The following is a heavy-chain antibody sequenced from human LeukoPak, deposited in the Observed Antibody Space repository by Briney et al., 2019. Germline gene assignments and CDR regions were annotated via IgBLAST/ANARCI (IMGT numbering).Heavy chain of an antibody. Sequence: GGSLRLSCAASGFAFTPWMTWGRQAPGKGLEWVANIDRDGTRQNYVDSVKGRFTISRDNAKKSLYLQMNSLRAEDTAVYYCARDQSPTMYYGDSPVYHDALDLWGQGTTVTVSP. CDR2: IDRDGTRQ. CDR1: GFAFTPW. J-gene: IGHJ3*01. CDR3: ARDQSPTMYYGDSPVYHDALDL. V-gene: IGHV3-7*01. D-gene: IGHD2-8*01.